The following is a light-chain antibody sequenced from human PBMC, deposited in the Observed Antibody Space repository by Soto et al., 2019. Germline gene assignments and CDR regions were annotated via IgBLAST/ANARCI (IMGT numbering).Light chain of an antibody. V-gene: IGKV3-15*01. CDR1: QSVSSN. J-gene: IGKJ4*02. CDR2: GAS. CDR3: QQYNNWPPLT. Sequence: EIVMTQSPATLSVSPGETTTLSCRASQSVSSNLAWYQQKPGQAPRLLIYGASTRATGIPARFSGGESGTEFTLTIRSLHSEDFAAYYCQQYNNWPPLTFGGGTKVEI.